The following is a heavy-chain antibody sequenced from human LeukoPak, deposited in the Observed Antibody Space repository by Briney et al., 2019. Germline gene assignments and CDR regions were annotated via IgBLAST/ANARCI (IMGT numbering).Heavy chain of an antibody. Sequence: SETLSLTCTVSGGSISSYYWSWIRQPPGKGLEWIGYIYYSGSTNYNPSLKSRVTISVDTSKNQFSLKLSSETAADTAVYYCARDVEAAESFFDYWGQGTLVTVSS. V-gene: IGHV4-59*01. CDR3: ARDVEAAESFFDY. CDR1: GGSISSYY. D-gene: IGHD2-15*01. J-gene: IGHJ4*02. CDR2: IYYSGST.